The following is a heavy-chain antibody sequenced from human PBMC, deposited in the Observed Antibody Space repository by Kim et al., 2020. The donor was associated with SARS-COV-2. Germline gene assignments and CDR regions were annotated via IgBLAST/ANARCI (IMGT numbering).Heavy chain of an antibody. CDR2: LYNNGNT. CDR3: AAEKEEPGARDFDS. CDR1: GGSMISFS. J-gene: IGHJ5*02. V-gene: IGHV4-59*01. Sequence: SETLSLTCTVSGGSMISFSWSWIRQTPGKGLESLGYLYNNGNTEYNPSLESRVSFSVDTSKKQVSLRLTSVTAADTAIYFCAAEKEEPGARDFDSWGRG. D-gene: IGHD2-2*01.